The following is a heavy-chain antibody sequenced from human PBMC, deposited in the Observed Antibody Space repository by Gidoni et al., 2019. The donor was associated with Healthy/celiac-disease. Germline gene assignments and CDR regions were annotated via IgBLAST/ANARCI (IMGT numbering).Heavy chain of an antibody. CDR3: ARPHSYSSGWYNWFDP. J-gene: IGHJ5*02. CDR1: GGSISSSSYY. CDR2: IYYSGST. V-gene: IGHV4-39*01. Sequence: QLQLQESGPGLVKPSETLSLTCTVSGGSISSSSYYWGWIRQPPGKGLEWIGSIYYSGSTYYNPSLKSRVTISVDTSKNQFSLKLSSVTAADTAVYYCARPHSYSSGWYNWFDPWGQGTLVTVSS. D-gene: IGHD6-19*01.